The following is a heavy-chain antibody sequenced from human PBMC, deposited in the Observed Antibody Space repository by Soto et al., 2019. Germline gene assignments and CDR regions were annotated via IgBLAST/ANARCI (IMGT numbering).Heavy chain of an antibody. CDR1: GGSISSSSSY. Sequence: PSETLSLTCTVSGGSISSSSSYWGWIRQPPGKGLEWVGSIYYLGNTYYNPSLGSRVTISVDTSKNQFSLKLRSVTAADTAVFYCGGDCYYFDYWGQGTLVTVSS. J-gene: IGHJ4*02. D-gene: IGHD2-21*02. CDR2: IYYLGNT. CDR3: GGDCYYFDY. V-gene: IGHV4-39*01.